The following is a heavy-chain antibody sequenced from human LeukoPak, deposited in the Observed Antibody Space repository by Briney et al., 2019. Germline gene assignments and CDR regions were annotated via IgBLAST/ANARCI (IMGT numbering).Heavy chain of an antibody. CDR1: ADTVSINSDG. CDR3: AKGAIVLSKVTTYFDY. Sequence: QSLSLSCVLPADTVSINSDGWDWIKQSPSRGLECLGMTFLWSKWYSKYAASVKSRITINPDTYKNQFSLQLSSVTPEDAAVYYCAKGAIVLSKVTTYFDYWGQGTLVTVSS. J-gene: IGHJ4*02. D-gene: IGHD4-17*01. CDR2: TFLWSKWYS. V-gene: IGHV6-1*01.